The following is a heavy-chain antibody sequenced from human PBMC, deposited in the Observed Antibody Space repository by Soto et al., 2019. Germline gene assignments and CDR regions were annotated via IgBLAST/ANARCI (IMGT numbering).Heavy chain of an antibody. D-gene: IGHD2-8*01. Sequence: EVQLVQSGGGLAQPGKSLRLSCAASGFTFRKFWMHWVRQVPGKGPVWVSYISSDGTTTDYADSVKGRFTISRDNAKDTLYLQMDSLRAEDTAVYYCAIQDCTNEVCLEAAVTVGGALESWGQGTLVTVSS. CDR1: GFTFRKFW. CDR2: ISSDGTTT. J-gene: IGHJ1*01. V-gene: IGHV3-74*01. CDR3: AIQDCTNEVCLEAAVTVGGALES.